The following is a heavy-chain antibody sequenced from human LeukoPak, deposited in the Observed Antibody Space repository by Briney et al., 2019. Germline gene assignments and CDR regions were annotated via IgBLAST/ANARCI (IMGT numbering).Heavy chain of an antibody. CDR3: AKETRGSYSDY. D-gene: IGHD1-26*01. Sequence: GGSLRLSCAASGFTFSYHDMHWVRQAPGKGLEWVSSVSGPGANTWYADSVKGRFTISRDNSKNTVYLQMNSLRAEDTAVYYCAKETRGSYSDYWGQGTLVTVSS. CDR1: GFTFSYHD. J-gene: IGHJ4*02. CDR2: VSGPGANT. V-gene: IGHV3-NL1*01.